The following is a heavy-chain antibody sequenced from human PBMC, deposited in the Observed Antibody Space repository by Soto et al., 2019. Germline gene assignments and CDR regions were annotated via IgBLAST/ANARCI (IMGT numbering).Heavy chain of an antibody. D-gene: IGHD2-15*01. CDR3: TTDYSRGYYYCFGMDE. CDR2: IKSKTDAGTT. CDR1: GFTFSNAC. J-gene: IGHJ6*02. V-gene: IGHV3-15*07. Sequence: PVWSLRLSSAASGFTFSNACMNWVRLPLGKCLEWVGRIKSKTDAGTTDYAAPVKARFTISRDDSKNTLCLQMNSLNTEHASVYYCTTDYSRGYYYCFGMDEWGQGTTVTVS.